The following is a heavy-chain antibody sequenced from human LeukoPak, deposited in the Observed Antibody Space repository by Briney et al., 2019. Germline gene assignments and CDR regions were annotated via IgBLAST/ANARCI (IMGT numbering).Heavy chain of an antibody. Sequence: GGSLRLSCAASGFTFSTYDMTWVRQAPGKGLEWVSAITGSGASTYYADSVRGRFTVSRDNSKNTLYLQMNSLRAEDTAVYYCAIDATMVARPDYWGQGTLVTVSS. D-gene: IGHD2-15*01. CDR1: GFTFSTYD. J-gene: IGHJ4*02. CDR2: ITGSGAST. CDR3: AIDATMVARPDY. V-gene: IGHV3-23*01.